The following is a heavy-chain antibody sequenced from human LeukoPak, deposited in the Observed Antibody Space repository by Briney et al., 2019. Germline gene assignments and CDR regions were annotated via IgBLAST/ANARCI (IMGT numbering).Heavy chain of an antibody. CDR1: GGSISSSSYY. D-gene: IGHD2-2*01. CDR3: ASPSSWGISQFDY. CDR2: IYYSGGT. V-gene: IGHV4-39*01. Sequence: SETLSLTCTVSGGSISSSSYYWGWIRQPPGKGLEWIGSIYYSGGTYYNPSLKSRVTISVDTSKNQFSLKLSSVTAADTAVYYCASPSSWGISQFDYWGQGTLVTVSS. J-gene: IGHJ4*02.